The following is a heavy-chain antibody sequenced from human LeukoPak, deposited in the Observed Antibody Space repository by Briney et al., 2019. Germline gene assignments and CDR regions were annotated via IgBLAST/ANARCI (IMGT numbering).Heavy chain of an antibody. Sequence: SETLSLTCTISGTSITSGSYFWSWIRQPAGNELEWLGLIYSSGRTNYNPSLKSRVTFSVDTSKNQFSLKLSSVTAADTAVYYCARDNGRYDILTGYLAGRWGIDYWGQGTLVTVSS. J-gene: IGHJ4*02. CDR3: ARDNGRYDILTGYLAGRWGIDY. CDR2: IYSSGRT. CDR1: GTSITSGSYF. V-gene: IGHV4-61*02. D-gene: IGHD3-9*01.